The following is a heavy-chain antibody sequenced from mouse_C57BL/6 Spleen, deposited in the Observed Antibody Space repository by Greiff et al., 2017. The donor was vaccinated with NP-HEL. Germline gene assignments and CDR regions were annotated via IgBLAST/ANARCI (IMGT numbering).Heavy chain of an antibody. Sequence: EVQLVESGGGLVQPGGSLSLSCAASGFTFTDYYMSWVRQPPGKALEWLGFIRNKANGYTTEYSASVEGRFTISRDTSQGFLYLHMNARSAEARDTYYGARDWEDWYFDVWGTGTTVTVSS. J-gene: IGHJ1*03. CDR3: ARDWEDWYFDV. V-gene: IGHV7-3*01. D-gene: IGHD4-1*01. CDR1: GFTFTDYY. CDR2: IRNKANGYTT.